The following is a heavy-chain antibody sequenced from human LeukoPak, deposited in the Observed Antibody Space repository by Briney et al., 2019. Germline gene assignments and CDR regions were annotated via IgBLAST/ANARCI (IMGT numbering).Heavy chain of an antibody. CDR1: GFSISSYE. D-gene: IGHD6-19*01. CDR2: ISGSGGST. Sequence: GGSLRLSCAASGFSISSYEMNWVRQAPGKGLEWVSAISGSGGSTYYADSVKGRFTISRDNSKNTLYLQMNSLRAEDTAVYYCAKHSESSGWYGAFDIWGQGTMVTVSS. V-gene: IGHV3-23*01. CDR3: AKHSESSGWYGAFDI. J-gene: IGHJ3*02.